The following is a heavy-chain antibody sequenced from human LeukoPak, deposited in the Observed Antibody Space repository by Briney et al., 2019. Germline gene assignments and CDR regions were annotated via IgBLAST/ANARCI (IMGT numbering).Heavy chain of an antibody. Sequence: GGSLRLSCAASGFTFSGSWMHWVRQAPGKGLVWVSRINSDGSITTYADSVKGRFTISRDNTKNTLYLQMNSLRPEDTAVYYCTREHSGSLTIDYWGQGTLVTVSS. CDR3: TREHSGSLTIDY. J-gene: IGHJ4*02. D-gene: IGHD1-26*01. CDR1: GFTFSGSW. V-gene: IGHV3-74*01. CDR2: INSDGSIT.